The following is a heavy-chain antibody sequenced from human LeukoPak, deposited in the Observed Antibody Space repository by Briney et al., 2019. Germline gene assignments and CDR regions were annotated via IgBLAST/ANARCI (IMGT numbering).Heavy chain of an antibody. CDR2: IYPGDSDT. CDR3: ASTPGRDGYNADY. J-gene: IGHJ4*02. V-gene: IGHV5-51*01. Sequence: GESLKIFCKGSGYSFTSYWIGWVRQMPGKGLEWMGIIYPGDSDTRYSPSFQGQVTISADKSISTAYLQWSSLKASDTAMYYCASTPGRDGYNADYWGQGTLVTVSS. D-gene: IGHD5-24*01. CDR1: GYSFTSYW.